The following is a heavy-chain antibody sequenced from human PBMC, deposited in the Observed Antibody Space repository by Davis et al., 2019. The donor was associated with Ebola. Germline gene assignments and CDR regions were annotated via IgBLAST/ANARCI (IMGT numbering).Heavy chain of an antibody. CDR1: GGSISSRSSY. J-gene: IGHJ4*02. V-gene: IGHV4-39*01. Sequence: SETLSLTCTVSGGSISSRSSYWGWICPPPGQGLEWTGSIYYSGSTYYNPSLKSRVTISVDTSKNQFSLKLSTVTAADTAVYYCARQARLSLDYWGQGTLVTVSS. CDR2: IYYSGST. CDR3: ARQARLSLDY. D-gene: IGHD6-19*01.